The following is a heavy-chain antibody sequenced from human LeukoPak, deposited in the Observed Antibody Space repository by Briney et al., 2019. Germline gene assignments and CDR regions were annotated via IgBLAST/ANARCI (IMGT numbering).Heavy chain of an antibody. CDR3: ARENYDILTGYSYYFDY. CDR1: GFTFSSCE. D-gene: IGHD3-9*01. Sequence: PGGSLRLSCAASGFTFSSCEMNWVRQAPGKGLEWVSYISSSGSTIYYADSVKGRFTISRDNAKNSLYLQMNSLRAEDTAVYYCARENYDILTGYSYYFDYWGQGTLVTVSS. CDR2: ISSSGSTI. V-gene: IGHV3-48*03. J-gene: IGHJ4*02.